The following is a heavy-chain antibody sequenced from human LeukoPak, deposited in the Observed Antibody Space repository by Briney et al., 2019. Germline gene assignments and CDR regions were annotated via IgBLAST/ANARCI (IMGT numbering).Heavy chain of an antibody. CDR2: ISAYNGNT. Sequence: ASVKVSCKASGYTFTSYGISWVRQAPGQGLEWMGLISAYNGNTNYAQKLQGRVTMTTDTSTSTAYMELRSLRSDDTAVYYCARESTVTDGDWMIDYWGQGTLVTVSS. CDR1: GYTFTSYG. V-gene: IGHV1-18*04. CDR3: ARESTVTDGDWMIDY. J-gene: IGHJ4*02. D-gene: IGHD4-17*01.